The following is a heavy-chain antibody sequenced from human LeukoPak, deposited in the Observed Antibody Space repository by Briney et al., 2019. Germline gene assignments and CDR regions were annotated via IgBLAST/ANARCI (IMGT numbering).Heavy chain of an antibody. J-gene: IGHJ3*02. CDR2: IHGGP. V-gene: IGHV4-4*09. Sequence: PSETLSLTCTVSGGSITDHFWGWIRHTPGMGLEGIGHIHGGPTYNPSLKSRVTISDDTSENQIFLQMTAVTAADTAIYYCARRFRTSASGILHHDAYDIWGPGTEVIVSS. CDR1: GGSITDHF. CDR3: ARRFRTSASGILHHDAYDI. D-gene: IGHD3-10*01.